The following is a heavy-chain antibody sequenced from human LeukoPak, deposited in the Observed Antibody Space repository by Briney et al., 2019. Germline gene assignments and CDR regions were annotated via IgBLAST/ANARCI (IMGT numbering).Heavy chain of an antibody. Sequence: SETLSLTCTVSGGSMSSYYWSWIRQPAGKGLEWIGRIYTSGSTNYNPSLKSRVTMSVDTSKNQCSLKLSSVTAADTAVYYCARGDSAWFGDYRPWGQGTLVTVSS. CDR2: IYTSGST. CDR3: ARGDSAWFGDYRP. D-gene: IGHD3-10*01. CDR1: GGSMSSYY. V-gene: IGHV4-4*07. J-gene: IGHJ5*02.